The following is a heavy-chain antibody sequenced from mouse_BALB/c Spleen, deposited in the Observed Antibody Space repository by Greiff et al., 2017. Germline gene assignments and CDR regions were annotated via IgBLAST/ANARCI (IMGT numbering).Heavy chain of an antibody. CDR3: AREALRFAY. Sequence: LMESGPGLVKPSQSLSLTCSVTGYSITSGYYWNWIRQFPGNKLEWMGYISYDGSNNYNPSLKNRISITRDTSKNQFFLKLNSVTTEDTATYYCAREALRFAYWGQGTLVTVSA. J-gene: IGHJ3*01. CDR2: ISYDGSN. CDR1: GYSITSGYY. D-gene: IGHD1-1*01. V-gene: IGHV3-6*02.